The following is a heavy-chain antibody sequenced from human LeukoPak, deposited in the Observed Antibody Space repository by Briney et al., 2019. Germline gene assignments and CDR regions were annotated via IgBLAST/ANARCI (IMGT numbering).Heavy chain of an antibody. V-gene: IGHV1-46*01. CDR1: GYLFSSYY. J-gene: IGHJ5*02. Sequence: GASVKVSCKASGYLFSSYYMHWVRQAPGQGLEWMGIINPSGGSTTYAQKFQGRVSMTRDTSTSTVYMELSSLRPEAPAIYYCARVHWELRFGWFDPWGQGPLVTVPS. CDR2: INPSGGST. CDR3: ARVHWELRFGWFDP. D-gene: IGHD3-10*01.